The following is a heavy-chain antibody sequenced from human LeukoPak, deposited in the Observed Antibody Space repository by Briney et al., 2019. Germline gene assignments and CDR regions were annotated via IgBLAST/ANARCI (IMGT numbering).Heavy chain of an antibody. V-gene: IGHV3-23*01. CDR1: GFTFSSYW. CDR2: ISGSGGST. Sequence: QPGGSLRLSCAASGFTFSSYWMHWVRQAPGKGLEWVSAISGSGGSTYYADSVKGRFTISRDNSKNTLYLQMNSLRAEDTAVYYCAKGYDYVWGSYRSQFDYWGQGTLVTVSS. D-gene: IGHD3-16*02. CDR3: AKGYDYVWGSYRSQFDY. J-gene: IGHJ4*02.